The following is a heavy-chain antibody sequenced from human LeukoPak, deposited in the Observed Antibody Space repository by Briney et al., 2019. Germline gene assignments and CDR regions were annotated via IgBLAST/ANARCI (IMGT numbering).Heavy chain of an antibody. CDR2: INQNGGDK. V-gene: IGHV3-7*03. CDR3: ARDRVTTTYYYYGMDV. D-gene: IGHD1-1*01. J-gene: IGHJ6*02. CDR1: GFTFSNYW. Sequence: GGSLRLSCAASGFTFSNYWMSWVRQAPGKGLEWVAIINQNGGDKYYVDSAKGRFTISRDNAKNSLYLQMNSLRAEDTAVFYCARDRVTTTYYYYGMDVWGQGTTVTVSS.